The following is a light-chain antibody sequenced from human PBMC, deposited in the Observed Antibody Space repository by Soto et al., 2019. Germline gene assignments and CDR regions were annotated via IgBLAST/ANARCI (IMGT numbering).Light chain of an antibody. CDR1: SGHSSNI. CDR2: LEGSGSY. V-gene: IGLV4-60*02. CDR3: ETWDSNTHTV. Sequence: QSVLTQSSSASASLGSSVKLTYTLSSGHSSNIIAWHQQQPGKAPRYLMKLEGSGSYNKGSGVPDRFSGSSSGADRYLTISNLQFEDEADYYCETWDSNTHTVFGGGTKLTVL. J-gene: IGLJ3*02.